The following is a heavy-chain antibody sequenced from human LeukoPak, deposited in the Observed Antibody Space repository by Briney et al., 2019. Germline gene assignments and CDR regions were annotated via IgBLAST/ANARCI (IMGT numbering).Heavy chain of an antibody. Sequence: GGSLRLSCAASGFTFTNYVMSWVRQAPGKGLEWVSYIRASDSHISYADSVKGRFTISTDSAKNSLYLQMNSLRDEDTAVYYCARDFGFAFDYWGQGILVTVSS. CDR2: IRASDSHI. CDR3: ARDFGFAFDY. J-gene: IGHJ4*02. V-gene: IGHV3-48*02. D-gene: IGHD3-10*01. CDR1: GFTFTNYV.